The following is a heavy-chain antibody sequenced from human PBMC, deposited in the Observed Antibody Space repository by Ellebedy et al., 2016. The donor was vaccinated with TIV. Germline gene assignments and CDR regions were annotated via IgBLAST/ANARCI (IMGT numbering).Heavy chain of an antibody. CDR3: VLVLDF. J-gene: IGHJ4*02. CDR2: TSSDERHK. CDR1: TFTFSSYS. D-gene: IGHD6-6*01. V-gene: IGHV3-30*04. Sequence: GESLKISXAASTFTFSSYSMHWVRQAPGKGLEWVGVTSSDERHKYYSDSVKGRFTISRDNAKNSLYLQMSSLRAEDTAVYYCVLVLDFWGQGSLVTVSS.